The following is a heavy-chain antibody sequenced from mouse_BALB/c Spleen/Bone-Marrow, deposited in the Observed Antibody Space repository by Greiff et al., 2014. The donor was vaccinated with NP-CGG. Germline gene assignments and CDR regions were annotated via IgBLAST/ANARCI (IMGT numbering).Heavy chain of an antibody. Sequence: EVKLVESGGDLVKPGGSLKLSCAASGFTFSSYGMSWVRQTPDKRLEWVATISSGGSYTYYPDSVKGRFTISRDNAKNTLYLQMSSLKSEDTAMYYCARRGVPHWYFDVWGAGTTVTVSS. CDR1: GFTFSSYG. V-gene: IGHV5-6*02. J-gene: IGHJ1*01. CDR2: ISSGGSYT. CDR3: ARRGVPHWYFDV. D-gene: IGHD2-14*01.